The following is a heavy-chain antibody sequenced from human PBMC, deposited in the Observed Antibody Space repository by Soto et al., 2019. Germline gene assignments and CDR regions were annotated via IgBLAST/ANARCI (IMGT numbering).Heavy chain of an antibody. D-gene: IGHD3-10*02. CDR3: VRQVFGALHGLVVV. J-gene: IGHJ6*04. Sequence: SETLSLTCTVSGGSISSYYWSWIRQPPGKGLEWIGYVHDSWGSHYNPSLKSRVAISLDTSKSQFSLKLTSVTATDTAVYYCVRQVFGALHGLVVVWGTATTVSVST. CDR1: GGSISSYY. CDR2: VHDSWGS. V-gene: IGHV4-59*08.